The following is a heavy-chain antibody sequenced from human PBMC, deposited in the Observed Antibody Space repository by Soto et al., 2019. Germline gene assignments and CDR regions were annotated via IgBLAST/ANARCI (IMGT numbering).Heavy chain of an antibody. J-gene: IGHJ4*02. CDR3: ARESARNGGQYYFDY. V-gene: IGHV4-59*01. CDR1: GGSIGNYY. Sequence: QVQLQESGPGLVKPSETLSLTCIVSGGSIGNYYWSWIRQPPGKGLEWIGYVYYSGSTNYNPSLKSRVTISVDTSKNQFSLRLTSVTSADTAVYYCARESARNGGQYYFDYWGQGTLVTVSS. CDR2: VYYSGST. D-gene: IGHD3-16*01.